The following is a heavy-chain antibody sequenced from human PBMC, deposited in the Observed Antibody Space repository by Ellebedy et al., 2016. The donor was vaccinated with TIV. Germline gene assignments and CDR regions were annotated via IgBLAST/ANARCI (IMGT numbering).Heavy chain of an antibody. V-gene: IGHV3-7*01. D-gene: IGHD6-13*01. Sequence: GGSLRLSCAASGFPFSTYWMTWVRRAPGKGLEWVASIKGDGSQKGYVDSVEGRFTIFRDNDKHSLSLQINSLRAEDTGVYYCARESGTSSWQSWFYFDYWGQGTLVTVSS. CDR3: ARESGTSSWQSWFYFDY. CDR1: GFPFSTYW. CDR2: IKGDGSQK. J-gene: IGHJ4*02.